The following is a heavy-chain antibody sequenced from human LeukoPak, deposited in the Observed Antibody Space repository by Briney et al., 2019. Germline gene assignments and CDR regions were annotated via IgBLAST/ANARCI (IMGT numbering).Heavy chain of an antibody. CDR1: GYTFTGYY. J-gene: IGHJ4*02. CDR3: ARGDSEPTPFDY. V-gene: IGHV1-2*02. Sequence: ASVKVSCKASGYTFTGYYMHWVRQAPGKGLDWMGWINPNSGGTNYAQKFQGTVTMARATSISTAYMKRSRLRSADTAVYYCARGDSEPTPFDYWGQGTLVTVSS. CDR2: INPNSGGT.